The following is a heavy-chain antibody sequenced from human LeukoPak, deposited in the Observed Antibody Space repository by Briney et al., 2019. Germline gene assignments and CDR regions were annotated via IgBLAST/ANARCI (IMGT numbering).Heavy chain of an antibody. D-gene: IGHD3-22*01. CDR1: GGSISRGVYY. J-gene: IGHJ5*02. CDR3: ARPYYYDSRIDP. Sequence: PSETLSLTCTVSGGSISRGVYYWRWIRQPPGKGLEWIGYMHYSGRTYYNPSLKSRVTISVDTSKNQFSLKLSSVTAADTAVYYCARPYYYDSRIDPWGQGTLVTVSS. V-gene: IGHV4-30-4*01. CDR2: MHYSGRT.